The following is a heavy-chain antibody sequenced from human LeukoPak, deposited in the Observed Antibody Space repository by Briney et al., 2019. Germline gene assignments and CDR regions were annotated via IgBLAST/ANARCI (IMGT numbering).Heavy chain of an antibody. CDR2: TRNKAYSYTT. CDR1: GFTFSDHY. Sequence: PGGSLRLSCAASGFTFSDHYMDWVRQAPGKGLEWVGRTRNKAYSYTTEYAASVKGRFIISRDDSKNSLYLQMNSLKTEDTAMYYCARGPGTGAFDIWGQGTMVTVSS. J-gene: IGHJ3*02. D-gene: IGHD6-13*01. CDR3: ARGPGTGAFDI. V-gene: IGHV3-72*01.